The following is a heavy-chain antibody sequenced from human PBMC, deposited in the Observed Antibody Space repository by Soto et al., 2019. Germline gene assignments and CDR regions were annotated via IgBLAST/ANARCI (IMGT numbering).Heavy chain of an antibody. D-gene: IGHD5-18*01. Sequence: ASVKVSCKASGYTFTSYYMHWVRQAPGQGLEWMGIINPSGGSTSYAQKFQGRVTMTRDTSTSTVYMELSSLRSEDTAVYYCARGRPLLGYSYDKDAFAIWGQGTMVTVSS. CDR2: INPSGGST. CDR3: ARGRPLLGYSYDKDAFAI. V-gene: IGHV1-46*01. CDR1: GYTFTSYY. J-gene: IGHJ3*02.